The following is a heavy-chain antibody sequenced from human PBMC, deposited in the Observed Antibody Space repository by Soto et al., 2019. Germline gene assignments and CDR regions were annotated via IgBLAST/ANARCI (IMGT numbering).Heavy chain of an antibody. CDR2: IYYSGST. V-gene: IGHV4-39*01. D-gene: IGHD3-22*01. Sequence: PSETLSLTCTVSGGSISSSSYYWGWIRQPPGKGLEWIGSIYYSGSTYYNPSLKSRVTISVDTSKNQFSLKLSSVTAADTAVYYCARPPYYYDSSGYYYPRHSDYWGQGTLVTVSS. J-gene: IGHJ4*02. CDR1: GGSISSSSYY. CDR3: ARPPYYYDSSGYYYPRHSDY.